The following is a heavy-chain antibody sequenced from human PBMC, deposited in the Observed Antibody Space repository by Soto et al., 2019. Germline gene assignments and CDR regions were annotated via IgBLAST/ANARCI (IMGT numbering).Heavy chain of an antibody. CDR2: IGSRGDSI. CDR3: AKGGCVGDNCSPQRGIDP. V-gene: IGHV3-23*01. Sequence: GGSLRLSCEGSQFTFTNYAMSWVRQAPGKGLEWVSGIGSRGDSIYYAESVKGRFTVSRDNSKNTLYLQMNSLRDEDTAVYYCAKGGCVGDNCSPQRGIDPWGQGTLVTVSS. J-gene: IGHJ5*02. CDR1: QFTFTNYA. D-gene: IGHD2-21*01.